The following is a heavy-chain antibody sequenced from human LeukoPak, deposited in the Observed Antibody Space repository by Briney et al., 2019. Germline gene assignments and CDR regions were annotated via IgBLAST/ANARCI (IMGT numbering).Heavy chain of an antibody. CDR1: GFTFSSYG. CDR3: AKPAISSRGWYYDY. Sequence: GGSLRLSCAASGFTFSSYGMNWVRQAPGKELEWVSAISGSGGSIYYADSVKGRFTISRDNSKDTLYLQMNSLRAEDTAVYYCAKPAISSRGWYYDYWGQGTLVTVSS. CDR2: ISGSGGSI. J-gene: IGHJ4*02. V-gene: IGHV3-23*01. D-gene: IGHD6-19*01.